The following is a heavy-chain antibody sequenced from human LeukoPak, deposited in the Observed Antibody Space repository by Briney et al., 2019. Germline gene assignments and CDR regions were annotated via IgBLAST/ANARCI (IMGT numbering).Heavy chain of an antibody. CDR3: AKDVSRRIYYDSRGDY. J-gene: IGHJ4*02. CDR1: GFTFSSYA. D-gene: IGHD3-22*01. Sequence: GGSLRLSCAASGFTFSSYAMSWVRQAPGKGLEWVSAIIGSGGSTYYADSVKGRFTISRDNSKNTRYLQMNSLRAEDTAVYYCAKDVSRRIYYDSRGDYWGQGTLVTVSS. CDR2: IIGSGGST. V-gene: IGHV3-23*01.